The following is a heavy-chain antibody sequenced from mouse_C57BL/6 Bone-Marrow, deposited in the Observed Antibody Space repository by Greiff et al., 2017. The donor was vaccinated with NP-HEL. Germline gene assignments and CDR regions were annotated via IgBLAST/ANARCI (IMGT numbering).Heavy chain of an antibody. D-gene: IGHD2-4*01. CDR3: TTWGVYYYYGNLSY. J-gene: IGHJ2*01. CDR1: GFNFKDDY. CDR2: IDPENGDT. Sequence: VQLQQSGAELVRPGASVKLSCTASGFNFKDDYMHWVKQRPEQGLEWIGWIDPENGDTEYASKFQGKATITADTTSTTAYLQSRILTSKDTAVYYCTTWGVYYYYGNLSYWGQGTTLTVSS. V-gene: IGHV14-4*01.